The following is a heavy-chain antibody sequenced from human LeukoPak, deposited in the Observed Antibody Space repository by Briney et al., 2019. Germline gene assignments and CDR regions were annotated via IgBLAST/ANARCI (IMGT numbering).Heavy chain of an antibody. D-gene: IGHD5-24*01. Sequence: PSETLSLTCTVSGGSISSYYWSWIRQPAGKGLEWIGRIYTSGSTNYNPSLKSRVTISVDKSKNQFSLKLSSVTAADTAVYYCARDLVEMATNSVGYFDYWGQGTLVTVSS. J-gene: IGHJ4*02. CDR1: GGSISSYY. CDR3: ARDLVEMATNSVGYFDY. V-gene: IGHV4-4*07. CDR2: IYTSGST.